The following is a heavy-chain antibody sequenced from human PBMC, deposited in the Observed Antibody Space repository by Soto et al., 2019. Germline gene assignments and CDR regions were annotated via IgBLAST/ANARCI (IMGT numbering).Heavy chain of an antibody. CDR1: GFTFSDYY. J-gene: IGHJ6*03. V-gene: IGHV3-11*01. CDR3: ASTEDYYYMDV. D-gene: IGHD2-8*02. CDR2: ISSSGSTI. Sequence: SLRLSCAASGFTFSDYYMSWIRQAPGKGLEWVSYISSSGSTIYYADSVKGRFTISRDNAKNSLYLQMNSLRAEDTAVYYCASTEDYYYMDVWGKGTTVTVSS.